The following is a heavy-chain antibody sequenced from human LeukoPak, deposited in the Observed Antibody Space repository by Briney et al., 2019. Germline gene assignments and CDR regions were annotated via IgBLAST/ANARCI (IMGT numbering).Heavy chain of an antibody. CDR2: IAYDGTNK. D-gene: IGHD2-2*01. V-gene: IGHV3-30*04. Sequence: GGSLRLSCAASGFTFSSYAMDWVRQAPGKGLEWVALIAYDGTNKHYADSVKGRFTISRDNSKNTLYLQMNSLRADDTAVYYCAANKDCGSSHCYASFDYWGQGVLVTVSS. CDR3: AANKDCGSSHCYASFDY. CDR1: GFTFSSYA. J-gene: IGHJ4*02.